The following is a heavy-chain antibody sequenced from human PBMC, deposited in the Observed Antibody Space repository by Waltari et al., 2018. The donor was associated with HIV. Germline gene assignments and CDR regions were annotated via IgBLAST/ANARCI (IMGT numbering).Heavy chain of an antibody. D-gene: IGHD3-10*01. CDR2: ISRSGGTI. CDR3: TRLRAGQLWLDY. V-gene: IGHV3-11*04. CDR1: GFTFSNSY. Sequence: QVQLVESGGGLVKPGGSLRLSCAASGFTFSNSYMTWIRQAPGKGLGWISYISRSGGTIYDADSVKGRFTIARDNTENSLYLQMNSLRAEDTAVYYCTRLRAGQLWLDYWGHGTLVIVSS. J-gene: IGHJ4*01.